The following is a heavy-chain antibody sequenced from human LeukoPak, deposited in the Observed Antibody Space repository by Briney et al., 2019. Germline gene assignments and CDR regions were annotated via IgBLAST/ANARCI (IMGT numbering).Heavy chain of an antibody. CDR2: ISGSGGST. Sequence: GGSLRLSCAASGFTFDSYSMNWVRQAPGKGLEWVSAISGSGGSTYYADSVKGRFTISRDNSKNALYLQMNSLRAEDTAVCYCAKGRVGANDWDAFDIWGQGTMVTVSS. CDR3: AKGRVGANDWDAFDI. D-gene: IGHD1-26*01. CDR1: GFTFDSYS. J-gene: IGHJ3*02. V-gene: IGHV3-23*01.